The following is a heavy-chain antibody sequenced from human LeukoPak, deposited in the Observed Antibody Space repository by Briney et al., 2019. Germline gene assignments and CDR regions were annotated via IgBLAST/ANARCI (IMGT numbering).Heavy chain of an antibody. Sequence: GGSLRLSCAASGFTFSSYAMSWVRQAPGKGREWVSGISGSGGTTYYADSVKGRFTISRDNSKNTLYLQMNSLRAEDTAVYYCAKDAYYYDSSAYPWGQGTLVTVSS. D-gene: IGHD3-22*01. CDR1: GFTFSSYA. CDR2: ISGSGGTT. CDR3: AKDAYYYDSSAYP. J-gene: IGHJ5*02. V-gene: IGHV3-23*01.